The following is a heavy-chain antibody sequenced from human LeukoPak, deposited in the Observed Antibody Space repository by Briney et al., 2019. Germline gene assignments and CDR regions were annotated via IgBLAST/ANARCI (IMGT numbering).Heavy chain of an antibody. J-gene: IGHJ4*02. V-gene: IGHV3-20*04. CDR3: STSRFCSSTSCLFPFDN. CDR1: GFTFDDYG. D-gene: IGHD2-2*01. CDR2: INWNGGST. Sequence: GGSLRLSCAASGFTFDDYGMSWVRQAPGKGLEWVSGINWNGGSTGYADSVKGRFTISRDNAKNSLYLQINSLRAEDTAVYYCSTSRFCSSTSCLFPFDNWGQGTLVTVSS.